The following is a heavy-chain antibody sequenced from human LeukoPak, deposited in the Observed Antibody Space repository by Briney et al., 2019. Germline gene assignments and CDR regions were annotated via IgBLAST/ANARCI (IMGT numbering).Heavy chain of an antibody. CDR2: INHSGST. D-gene: IGHD3-16*01. CDR3: TRGGDTAAVNSNWFDP. Sequence: SETLPLTCAVYGGSFSGYYWSWIRQPPGKGLEWIGEINHSGSTNYNPSLKSRVTISVDTSKNQFSLKLSSVTAADTAVYYCTRGGDTAAVNSNWFDPWGQGTLVTVSS. CDR1: GGSFSGYY. J-gene: IGHJ5*02. V-gene: IGHV4-34*01.